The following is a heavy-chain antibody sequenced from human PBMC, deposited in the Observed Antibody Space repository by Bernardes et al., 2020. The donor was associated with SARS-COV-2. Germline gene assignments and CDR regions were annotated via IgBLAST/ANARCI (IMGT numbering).Heavy chain of an antibody. CDR3: ARAPEVLLWFGDRGPFDY. CDR1: GGSISSGSYY. J-gene: IGHJ4*02. Sequence: SETLSLTCTVSGGSISSGSYYWSWIRQPAGKGLEWIGHIYTSGSTNYNPSLKSRVTISVDTSKNQFSLKLSSVTAADTAVYYCARAPEVLLWFGDRGPFDYWGQGTLVTVSS. D-gene: IGHD3-10*01. CDR2: IYTSGST. V-gene: IGHV4-61*09.